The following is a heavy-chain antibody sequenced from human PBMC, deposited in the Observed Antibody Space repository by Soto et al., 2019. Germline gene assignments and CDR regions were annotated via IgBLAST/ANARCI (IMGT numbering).Heavy chain of an antibody. CDR1: GGPISSYY. D-gene: IGHD3-10*01. V-gene: IGHV4-59*01. CDR3: ARELFGRSVWFDP. J-gene: IGHJ5*02. Sequence: QVQLQESGPGLVKPSETLSLTCTVSGGPISSYYWSWIRQPPGKGLEWFGYIYYSGSTSYHPSRKCRVTISVDTSKNQFSLKLSSVTAADTAVYYCARELFGRSVWFDPWGQGTLVTVSS. CDR2: IYYSGST.